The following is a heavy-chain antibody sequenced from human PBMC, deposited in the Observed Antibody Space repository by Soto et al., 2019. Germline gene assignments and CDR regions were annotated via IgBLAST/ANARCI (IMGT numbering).Heavy chain of an antibody. V-gene: IGHV3-21*01. Sequence: EVQLVESEGGLVKPGGSLRLSCAASGFTFSSYSMNWVRQAPGKGLEWVSSISGGSSYIHYADSVKGRFTVSRDNAKNSLYLQMNSLRVEDTAVYYCARVGIAVAGTYFDYWGQGTLVTVSS. D-gene: IGHD6-19*01. CDR3: ARVGIAVAGTYFDY. CDR2: ISGGSSYI. J-gene: IGHJ4*02. CDR1: GFTFSSYS.